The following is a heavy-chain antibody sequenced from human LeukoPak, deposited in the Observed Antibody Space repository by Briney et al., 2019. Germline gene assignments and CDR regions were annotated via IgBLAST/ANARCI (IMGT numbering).Heavy chain of an antibody. V-gene: IGHV6-1*01. Sequence: SQTLSLTCALSGDSVSSNTAAWNWIRQSPSRGLEWLGRTYYRSKWYNDYAVSVKSRITINPDTSKNQFSLQLNSVTSEDTAVYFCASVKDYYDGSVYYFLDYWGQGTLVTVSS. J-gene: IGHJ4*02. CDR1: GDSVSSNTAA. CDR3: ASVKDYYDGSVYYFLDY. CDR2: TYYRSKWYN. D-gene: IGHD3-22*01.